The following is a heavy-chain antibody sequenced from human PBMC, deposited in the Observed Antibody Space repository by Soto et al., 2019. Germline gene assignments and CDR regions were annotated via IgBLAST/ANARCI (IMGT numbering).Heavy chain of an antibody. Sequence: GGPLRLSCAASGFTFSSYTMNWVRQAPGKGLEWVSSISSGSSYIYYADSVRGRFAISRDNAKNSLFLQMNSLRLDDTAVYYCARDILSGGAYPDFWGQGTKVTVSS. CDR3: ARDILSGGAYPDF. CDR2: ISSGSSYI. CDR1: GFTFSSYT. J-gene: IGHJ4*02. V-gene: IGHV3-21*01. D-gene: IGHD3-10*01.